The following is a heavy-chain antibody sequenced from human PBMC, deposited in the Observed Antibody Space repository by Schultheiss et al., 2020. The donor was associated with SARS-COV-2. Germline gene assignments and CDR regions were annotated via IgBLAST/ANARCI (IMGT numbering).Heavy chain of an antibody. J-gene: IGHJ6*02. V-gene: IGHV3-7*01. CDR2: IKQDGSEK. CDR1: GFTFSDYY. D-gene: IGHD2-2*02. Sequence: GGSLRLSCAASGFTFSDYYMSWVRQAPGKGLEWVANIKQDGSEKYYVDSVKGRFTISRDNAKNSLYLQMNSLRAEDTAVYYCSSAYCSSTSCYTYYYYYGMDVWGQGTTVTVSS. CDR3: SSAYCSSTSCYTYYYYYGMDV.